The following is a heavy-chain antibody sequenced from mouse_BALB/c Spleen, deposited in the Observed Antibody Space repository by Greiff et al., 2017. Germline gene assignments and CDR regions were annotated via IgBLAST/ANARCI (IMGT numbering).Heavy chain of an antibody. CDR2: IYPGSGST. V-gene: IGHV1S22*01. Sequence: LQQPGSELVRPGASVKLSCKASGYTFTSYWMHWVKQRPGQGLEWIGNIYPGSGSTNYDEKFKSKATLTVDTSSSTAYMQLSSLTSEDSAVYYCTRSGYDTWFAYWGQGTLVTVSA. CDR1: GYTFTSYW. D-gene: IGHD2-3*01. CDR3: TRSGYDTWFAY. J-gene: IGHJ3*01.